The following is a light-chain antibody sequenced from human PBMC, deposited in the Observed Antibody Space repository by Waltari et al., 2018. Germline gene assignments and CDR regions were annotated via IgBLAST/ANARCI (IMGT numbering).Light chain of an antibody. CDR2: AAY. CDR3: QQAKSFPLT. CDR1: QAIHTW. V-gene: IGKV1-12*01. Sequence: DILLTQSPSSVCASVGDRVNITCRASQAIHTWLALYQQKPGKAPKLLIYAAYSLESGVPSRFSGSGSGTDFTLTISSLQPEDFATYYCQQAKSFPLTFAGGTKVEIK. J-gene: IGKJ4*01.